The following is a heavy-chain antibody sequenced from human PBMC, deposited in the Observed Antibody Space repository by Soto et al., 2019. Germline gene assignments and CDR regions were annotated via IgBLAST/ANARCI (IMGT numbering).Heavy chain of an antibody. V-gene: IGHV1-24*01. D-gene: IGHD4-17*01. J-gene: IGHJ5*02. CDR3: ATSDYSKWVAP. CDR1: GYTLTELS. CDR2: SDHEDGET. Sequence: QVQLVQSGAEVKKPGASVKVSCQVSGYTLTELSIPWVRQAPGKGLEWMGGSDHEDGETIYAQKFQGRVTMTEDTSTDIAYMDLRSLRSEDTAVYYCATSDYSKWVAPWGQGTLVTVSS.